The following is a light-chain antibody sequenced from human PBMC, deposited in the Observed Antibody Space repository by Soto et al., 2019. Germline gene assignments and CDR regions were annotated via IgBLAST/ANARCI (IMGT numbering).Light chain of an antibody. CDR1: QGIGDT. V-gene: IGKV3-15*01. CDR3: QQYGSSPPLT. J-gene: IGKJ1*01. Sequence: EIVLTQSPAALSVSPGERVTLSCRASQGIGDTLAWYQQKPGQTPRLLIYDSSTRAIGIPIRFSGSRSGTEFILTINGLQFEDFAVYYCQQYGSSPPLTFGQGTKVEIK. CDR2: DSS.